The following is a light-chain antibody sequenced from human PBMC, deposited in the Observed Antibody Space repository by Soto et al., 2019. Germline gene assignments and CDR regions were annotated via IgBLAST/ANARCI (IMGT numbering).Light chain of an antibody. CDR1: QSISSW. Sequence: DIQMTQSPSTLSASVGDRVTITCRASQSISSWLAWYQQKPGKAPKLLIYKASSLESGVPSRFSGSGSGTEFTLTISSLQTDDFATYYCQQYNSYSWTFVQGTKVEIK. J-gene: IGKJ1*01. CDR3: QQYNSYSWT. CDR2: KAS. V-gene: IGKV1-5*03.